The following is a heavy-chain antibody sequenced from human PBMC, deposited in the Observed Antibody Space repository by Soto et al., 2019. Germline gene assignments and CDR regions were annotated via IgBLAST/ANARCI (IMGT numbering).Heavy chain of an antibody. CDR2: IYDSGST. D-gene: IGHD4-17*01. Sequence: SETLSLTCSVSGGSISSYSWNWSRQPPGKGLQWIGYIYDSGSTNYSPSLKSRVTISVDKSMNHFSLKLTSVTAADTAVYYCARSEATVLDYWGQGTLVTVSS. V-gene: IGHV4-59*12. CDR1: GGSISSYS. CDR3: ARSEATVLDY. J-gene: IGHJ4*02.